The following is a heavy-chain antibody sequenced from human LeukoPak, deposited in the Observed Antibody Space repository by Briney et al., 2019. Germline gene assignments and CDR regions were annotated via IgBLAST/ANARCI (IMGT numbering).Heavy chain of an antibody. CDR3: ARAPVTSCRGAYCYPFDY. D-gene: IGHD2-21*01. CDR1: GFTFTTYE. Sequence: GGSLRLSCAASGFTFTTYEINWVRQAPGKGLEWVSATSSSDAGTYHADSVRGRFTISRDNSKNTLYLQMNSLRVEDAAVYYCARAPVTSCRGAYCYPFDYWGQGTLVTVSS. J-gene: IGHJ4*02. V-gene: IGHV3-23*01. CDR2: TSSSDAGT.